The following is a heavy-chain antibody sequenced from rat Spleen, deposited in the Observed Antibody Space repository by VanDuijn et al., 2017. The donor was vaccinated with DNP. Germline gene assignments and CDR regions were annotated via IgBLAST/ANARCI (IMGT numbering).Heavy chain of an antibody. V-gene: IGHV5S10*01. CDR1: GFIVSDYN. Sequence: EVQLVESGGVLVQPGRSLTLSCAASGFIVSDYNMAWVRQAPKKGLEWVAIVVYDGSRAYYRDSVKGRFTISRDNAKSTLYLQMDSLRSEETATYYCATHGGGLDYWGQGVMVTVSS. CDR2: VVYDGSRA. D-gene: IGHD4-3*01. CDR3: ATHGGGLDY. J-gene: IGHJ2*01.